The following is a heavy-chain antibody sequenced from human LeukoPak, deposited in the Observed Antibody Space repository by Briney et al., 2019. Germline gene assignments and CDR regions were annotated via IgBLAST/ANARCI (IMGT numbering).Heavy chain of an antibody. Sequence: GASVKVSFKVSGYTLTELSMHWVRQAPGKGLEWMGGFDPEDGETIYAQKFQGRVTMTEDTSTDTAYMELSSLRSEDTAVYYCATGRDYDILTGCDYWGQGTLVTVSS. V-gene: IGHV1-24*01. J-gene: IGHJ4*02. CDR2: FDPEDGET. CDR3: ATGRDYDILTGCDY. D-gene: IGHD3-9*01. CDR1: GYTLTELS.